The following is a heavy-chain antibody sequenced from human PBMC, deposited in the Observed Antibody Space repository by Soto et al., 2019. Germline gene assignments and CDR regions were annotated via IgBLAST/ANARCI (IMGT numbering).Heavy chain of an antibody. J-gene: IGHJ6*03. V-gene: IGHV3-23*01. Sequence: VHLLESGGGLVQPGGSLTLSCAAPGFTFSSYAMSWVRQAPGKGLEWVSAISGSGGSKYYADSVKGRFTISRDNSKNTLYLQMNSLRAEDTAVYYCAKGSSGYDFYYYYMDVWGKGTTVNVSS. CDR2: ISGSGGSK. D-gene: IGHD5-12*01. CDR3: AKGSSGYDFYYYYMDV. CDR1: GFTFSSYA.